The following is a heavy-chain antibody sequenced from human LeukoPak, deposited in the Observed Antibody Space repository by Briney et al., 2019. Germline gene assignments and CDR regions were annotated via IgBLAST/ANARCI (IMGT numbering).Heavy chain of an antibody. Sequence: ASVKVSCKASGYTFSGYYMHWVRQAPGQGLEWMGRINPNSGGTNYAQKFQGRVTMTRDTSISTAYMELSRLRSDDTAVYYRARDKWYYDSGSSTFDYWGQGTLVTVSS. CDR1: GYTFSGYY. J-gene: IGHJ4*02. D-gene: IGHD3-10*01. CDR2: INPNSGGT. V-gene: IGHV1-2*06. CDR3: ARDKWYYDSGSSTFDY.